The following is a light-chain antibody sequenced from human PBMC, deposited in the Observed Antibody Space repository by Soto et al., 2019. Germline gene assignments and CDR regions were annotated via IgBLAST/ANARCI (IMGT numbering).Light chain of an antibody. V-gene: IGLV2-8*01. J-gene: IGLJ1*01. CDR1: ASDIGGYTF. Sequence: QSVLTQPPSASGSPGQSVAISCTGTASDIGGYTFVSWYQQHPGKAPKLLIYDVNKRPSGVPDRFSCSKSGNTATLNVSGLQAEDEADYYCSAHGGTNPYVFGTGTTLTVL. CDR3: SAHGGTNPYV. CDR2: DVN.